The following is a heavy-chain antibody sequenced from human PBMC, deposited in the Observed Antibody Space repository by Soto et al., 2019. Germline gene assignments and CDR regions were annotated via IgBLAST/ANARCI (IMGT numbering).Heavy chain of an antibody. J-gene: IGHJ4*02. CDR3: TRESNDHHSNSKWAFDD. CDR1: GFTFSSYG. Sequence: QVQLVESGGGVVQPGRSLRLSCAASGFTFSSYGMHWVRQAPGKGLEWVAVISFDGRTTYYADSVKGRFTISRDNSENTLYLQMSNLRAEDTAVYYCTRESNDHHSNSKWAFDDWGQGSLVTVSS. D-gene: IGHD1-26*01. CDR2: ISFDGRTT. V-gene: IGHV3-30*03.